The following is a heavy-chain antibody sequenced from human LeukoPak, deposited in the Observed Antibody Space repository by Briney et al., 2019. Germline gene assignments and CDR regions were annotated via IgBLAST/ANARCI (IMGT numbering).Heavy chain of an antibody. CDR2: ISTSGTTT. J-gene: IGHJ6*03. CDR1: GFIFSSYW. CDR3: AREMLERKPYYYYYMDV. Sequence: GGSLRLSCAASGFIFSSYWMSWVRQAPGKGLEWVSSISTSGTTTHYLDSVKGRFTISRDNSKSILYLQMNFLTAEDTAVYFCAREMLERKPYYYYYMDVWGKGTTVTISS. V-gene: IGHV3-23*01. D-gene: IGHD2-8*01.